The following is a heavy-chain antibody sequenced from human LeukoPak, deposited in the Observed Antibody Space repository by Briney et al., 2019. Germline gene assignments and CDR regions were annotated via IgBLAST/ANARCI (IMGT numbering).Heavy chain of an antibody. CDR3: TTYPRPYYYDSSGYFDY. D-gene: IGHD3-22*01. V-gene: IGHV3-15*01. Sequence: PGGSLRLSCAASGFTFSNAWMSWVRQAPGKGLEWVGRIKSKTDGGATDYAAPVKGRFTISRDDSKNTLYLQMNSLKTEDTAVYYCTTYPRPYYYDSSGYFDYWGQGTLVTVSS. CDR2: IKSKTDGGAT. CDR1: GFTFSNAW. J-gene: IGHJ4*02.